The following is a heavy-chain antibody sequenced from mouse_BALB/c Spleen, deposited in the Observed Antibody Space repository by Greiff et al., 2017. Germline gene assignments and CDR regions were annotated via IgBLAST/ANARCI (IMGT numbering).Heavy chain of an antibody. CDR3: TRGFNYYGSRFAY. CDR2: INPSNGGT. J-gene: IGHJ3*01. D-gene: IGHD1-1*01. V-gene: IGHV1S81*02. Sequence: VQRVESGAELVKPGASVKLSCKASGYTFTSYYMYWVKQRPGQGLEWIGEINPSNGGTNFNEKFKSKATLTVDKSSSTAYMQLSSLTSEDSAVYYCTRGFNYYGSRFAYWGQGTLVTVSA. CDR1: GYTFTSYY.